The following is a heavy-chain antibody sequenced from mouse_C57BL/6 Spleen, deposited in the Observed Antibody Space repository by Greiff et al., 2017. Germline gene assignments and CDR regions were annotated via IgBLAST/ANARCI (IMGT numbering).Heavy chain of an antibody. CDR3: ARHEDTTVVDSFAY. D-gene: IGHD1-1*01. J-gene: IGHJ3*01. CDR2: ISGGGGNT. V-gene: IGHV5-9*01. Sequence: EVMLVEPGGGLVKPGGSLKLSCAASGFTFSSYTMSWVRQTPEKRLEWVATISGGGGNTYYLDSVKGRCTISRDNAKNALYLQMSSLRSGDTALYYSARHEDTTVVDSFAYWGQGTLVTVSA. CDR1: GFTFSSYT.